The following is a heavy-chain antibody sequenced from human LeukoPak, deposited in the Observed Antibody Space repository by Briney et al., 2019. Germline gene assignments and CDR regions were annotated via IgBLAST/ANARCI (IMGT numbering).Heavy chain of an antibody. D-gene: IGHD6-19*01. CDR2: ISAYNGNT. V-gene: IGHV1-18*04. CDR1: GYTFSSFY. J-gene: IGHJ4*02. Sequence: ASVKVSCKASGYTFSSFYMHWVRQAPGQGLEWMGWISAYNGNTNYAQKLQGRVTMTTDTSTSTAYMELRSLRSDDTAVYYCARDTDLGRAVAGTVDYWGQGTLVTVSS. CDR3: ARDTDLGRAVAGTVDY.